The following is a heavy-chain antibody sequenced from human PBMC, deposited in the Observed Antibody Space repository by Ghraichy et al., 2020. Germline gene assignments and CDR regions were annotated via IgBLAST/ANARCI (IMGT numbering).Heavy chain of an antibody. Sequence: SETLSLTCTVSGGSISSYYWSWIRQPPGKGLEWIGYIYYSGSTNYNPSLKSRVTISLDTSKNQFSLKLTSVTAADTAVYYCATSLTYCGGDCYTQFDYWGQGTLVTVSS. D-gene: IGHD2-21*02. V-gene: IGHV4-59*01. CDR3: ATSLTYCGGDCYTQFDY. CDR1: GGSISSYY. J-gene: IGHJ4*02. CDR2: IYYSGST.